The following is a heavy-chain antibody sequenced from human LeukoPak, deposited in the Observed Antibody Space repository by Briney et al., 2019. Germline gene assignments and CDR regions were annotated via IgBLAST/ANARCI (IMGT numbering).Heavy chain of an antibody. D-gene: IGHD2-8*01. Sequence: PGGSLRLSCAASGSTFSNTWMSWVRQAPGKGLEWVGRIKSRTDGGTTDYAAPVKGRFTISRDDSKNTLYLQMSSLKTEDTAVYYCTTDASPYCTDGMCYSGGNFDYWGQGTLVTVSS. J-gene: IGHJ4*02. CDR2: IKSRTDGGTT. CDR3: TTDASPYCTDGMCYSGGNFDY. CDR1: GSTFSNTW. V-gene: IGHV3-15*01.